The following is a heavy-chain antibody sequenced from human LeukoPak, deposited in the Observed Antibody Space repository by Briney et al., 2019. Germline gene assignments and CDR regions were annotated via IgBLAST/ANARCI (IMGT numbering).Heavy chain of an antibody. J-gene: IGHJ6*02. CDR3: ARAQATSHTAMVPFLNYYYYYGMDV. CDR2: IYYSGST. CDR1: GGSISSSSYY. Sequence: KASETLSLTCTVSGGSISSSSYYWGWIRQPPGKGLEWIGSIYYSGSTYYNPSLKSRVTISVDTSKNQFSLKLSSVTAADTAVYYCARAQATSHTAMVPFLNYYYYYGMDVWGQGTTVTVSS. V-gene: IGHV4-39*01. D-gene: IGHD5-18*01.